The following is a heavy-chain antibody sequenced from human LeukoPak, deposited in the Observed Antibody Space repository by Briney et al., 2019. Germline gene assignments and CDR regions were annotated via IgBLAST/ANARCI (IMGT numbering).Heavy chain of an antibody. J-gene: IGHJ5*02. CDR2: IYYSGST. Sequence: SETLSLTCTVSGGSISSYYWSWIRQPPGKGLEWIGYIYYSGSTNYNPSLKSRVTISVDTSKNQFSLKLSSVTAADTAVYYCARDLRVQNDFWSGYYPIRYNWFDPWGQGTLVTVSS. V-gene: IGHV4-59*01. CDR3: ARDLRVQNDFWSGYYPIRYNWFDP. CDR1: GGSISSYY. D-gene: IGHD3-3*01.